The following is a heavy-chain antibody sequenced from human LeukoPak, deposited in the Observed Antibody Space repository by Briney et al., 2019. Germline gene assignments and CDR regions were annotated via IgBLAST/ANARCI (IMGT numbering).Heavy chain of an antibody. D-gene: IGHD3-16*01. CDR2: IYIDGST. J-gene: IGHJ4*02. V-gene: IGHV3-53*01. CDR1: EFTVSSHY. CDR3: AITGESSNWFLYFDY. Sequence: PGGSLRLSCAASEFTVSSHYMSWVRQAPGKGLEWVSVIYIDGSTFYADSVKGRFTISRDNSKNTLCLQMNSLRAEDTAVYYCAITGESSNWFLYFDYWGQGTLVTVSS.